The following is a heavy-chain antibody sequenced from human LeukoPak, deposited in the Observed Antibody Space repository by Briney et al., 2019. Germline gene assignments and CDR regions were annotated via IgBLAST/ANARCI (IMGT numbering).Heavy chain of an antibody. V-gene: IGHV3-11*01. CDR1: GFSFSDYY. CDR3: ASEVSSTPDF. D-gene: IGHD5/OR15-5a*01. J-gene: IGHJ4*02. Sequence: GGSLRLPCAASGFSFSDYYMSWIRQAPGKGLEWVSYITGSGSTIYYAGSVKGRFTVSRDNTQNSLYLQMDSLRVEDTAVYYCASEVSSTPDFWGQGTLVTVSS. CDR2: ITGSGSTI.